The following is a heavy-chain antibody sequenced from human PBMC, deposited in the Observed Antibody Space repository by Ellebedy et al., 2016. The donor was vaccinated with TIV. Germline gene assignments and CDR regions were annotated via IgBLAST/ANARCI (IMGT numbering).Heavy chain of an antibody. CDR1: GYTLTTFD. Sequence: ASVKVSCXASGYTLTTFDLSWVRQAPGQGLEWMGWISTDNGNTNYAQKFQGRVTMTTDTSTGTAFMELRSLRSDDTAVYYCARGHLTGSVPLRGYFDYWGQGTLVTVSS. V-gene: IGHV1-18*01. CDR2: ISTDNGNT. D-gene: IGHD2-2*01. CDR3: ARGHLTGSVPLRGYFDY. J-gene: IGHJ4*02.